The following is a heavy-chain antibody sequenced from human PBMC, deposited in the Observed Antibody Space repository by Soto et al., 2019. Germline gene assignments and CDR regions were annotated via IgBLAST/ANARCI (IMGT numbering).Heavy chain of an antibody. Sequence: QVQLAQSGAEVKKPGSSVKVSCKASGGTFSSYTISWVRQAPGQGLEWMGRIIPILGIANYAQKFQGRVTITADKSTSSADRALGSLRSEDAAVYYCARATLYCSGGSGYSGVYYYGMDVWGQGTKVTVSS. J-gene: IGHJ6*02. CDR2: IIPILGIA. CDR1: GGTFSSYT. CDR3: ARATLYCSGGSGYSGVYYYGMDV. V-gene: IGHV1-69*02. D-gene: IGHD2-15*01.